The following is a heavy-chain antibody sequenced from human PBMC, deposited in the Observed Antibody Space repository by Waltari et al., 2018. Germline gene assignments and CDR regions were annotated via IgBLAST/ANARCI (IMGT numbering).Heavy chain of an antibody. CDR1: GGSIRSGGYY. CDR3: ARAATGRIAANWFDP. CDR2: IYYSGST. V-gene: IGHV4-31*03. D-gene: IGHD6-13*01. J-gene: IGHJ5*02. Sequence: QVQLQESGPGLVKPSQTLSLTCTVPGGSIRSGGYYWSWIRQPPGKGLEWIGYIYYSGSTYYNPSLKSRVTISVDTSKNQFSLKLSSVTAADTAVYYCARAATGRIAANWFDPWGQGTLVTVSS.